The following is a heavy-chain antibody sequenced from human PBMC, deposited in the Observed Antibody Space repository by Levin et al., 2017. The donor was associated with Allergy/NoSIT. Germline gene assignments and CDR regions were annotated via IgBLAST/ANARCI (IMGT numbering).Heavy chain of an antibody. CDR2: INSDGSST. CDR3: ARGGLYRYGHQDY. Sequence: HAGGSLRLSCAASGFTLSSYWMHWVRQAPGKGLVWVSRINSDGSSTSDADSVKGRFTISRDNAKNTLYLQMNSLRAEDTAVYYCARGGLYRYGHQDYWGQGTLVTVSS. V-gene: IGHV3-74*01. D-gene: IGHD5-18*01. CDR1: GFTLSSYW. J-gene: IGHJ4*02.